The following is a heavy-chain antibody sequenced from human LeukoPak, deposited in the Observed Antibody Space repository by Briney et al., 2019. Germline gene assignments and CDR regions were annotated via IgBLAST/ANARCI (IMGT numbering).Heavy chain of an antibody. CDR1: GLTFRSYA. J-gene: IGHJ5*02. D-gene: IGHD3-9*01. Sequence: GGSLRFSCEAFGLTFRSYAMSWARKAPGKGLEWVSAISGSGGSTYYADSVKGRFTISRDNSKNTLYLQMNSLRAEDTAVYYCATSSDLVSHLSWGQGTLVTVSS. V-gene: IGHV3-23*01. CDR3: ATSSDLVSHLS. CDR2: ISGSGGST.